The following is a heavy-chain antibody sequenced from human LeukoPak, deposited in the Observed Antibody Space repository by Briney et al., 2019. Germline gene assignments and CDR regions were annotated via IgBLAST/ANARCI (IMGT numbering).Heavy chain of an antibody. CDR3: ARGDFCSKSNCYLRPMDV. CDR2: IYYSGST. D-gene: IGHD3-3*01. Sequence: SETLSLTCSVSGGSISYYYWTWIRQPPGKGLEWIGYIYYSGSTTYSPSLKSRVTMSVDTAKNQFSLKVRSVTAADTAVYYCARGDFCSKSNCYLRPMDVWGKGTTVTVSS. CDR1: GGSISYYY. V-gene: IGHV4-59*01. J-gene: IGHJ6*03.